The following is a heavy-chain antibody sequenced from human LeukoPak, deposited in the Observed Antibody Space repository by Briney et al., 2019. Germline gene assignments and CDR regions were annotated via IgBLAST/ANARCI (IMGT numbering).Heavy chain of an antibody. V-gene: IGHV4-34*01. J-gene: IGHJ6*02. CDR1: GFTVSGYY. CDR2: INHSGST. CDR3: ARGATVTSRSYGMDV. D-gene: IGHD4-17*01. Sequence: GSLRLSCAASGFTVSGYYMSWVRQAPGEGLEWIGEINHSGSTNYNPSLKSRVTISVDTSKNQFSLKLSSVTAADTAVYYCARGATVTSRSYGMDVWGQGTTATVSS.